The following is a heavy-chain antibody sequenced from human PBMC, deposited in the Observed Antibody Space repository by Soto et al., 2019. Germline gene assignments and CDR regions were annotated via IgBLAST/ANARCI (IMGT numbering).Heavy chain of an antibody. V-gene: IGHV1-69*06. CDR3: ARAIKRWEVHYYFDY. J-gene: IGHJ4*02. CDR1: GSTFNNFA. CDR2: IVVISNTA. D-gene: IGHD1-26*01. Sequence: QVVLLQSGAEVKEPGSSVRVSCKVSGSTFNNFAFSCVRQAPGHGPEWMGGIVVISNTADYSQRFLDSVTITADTSTNTLYMDLRSLTFEDTAVYYCARAIKRWEVHYYFDYWGQGTLVTVSS.